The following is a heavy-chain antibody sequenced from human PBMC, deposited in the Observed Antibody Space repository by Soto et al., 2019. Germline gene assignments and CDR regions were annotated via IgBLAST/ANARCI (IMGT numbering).Heavy chain of an antibody. CDR2: IWYDGSNK. CDR1: GFTFSSYG. D-gene: IGHD3-3*01. Sequence: GGSLRLSCAASGFTFSSYGMHWVRQAPGKGLEWVAVIWYDGSNKYYADSVKGRFTISRDNSKNTLYLQMNSLRAEDTAVYYCAREELRFLEWGVYGMDVWGQGTTVTVSS. V-gene: IGHV3-33*01. CDR3: AREELRFLEWGVYGMDV. J-gene: IGHJ6*02.